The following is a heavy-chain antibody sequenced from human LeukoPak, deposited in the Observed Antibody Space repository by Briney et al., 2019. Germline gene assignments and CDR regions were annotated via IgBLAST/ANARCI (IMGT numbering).Heavy chain of an antibody. Sequence: GGSLRLSCAASGFTFSSYSMNWVRQAPGKGLEWVSSKSSSTSYIYYADSVKGRFTISRDNAKNSLYLQMNSLRAEDTAVYYCARDSSIYTNYYYYYDMDVWGQGTTVTVSS. CDR3: ARDSSIYTNYYYYYDMDV. V-gene: IGHV3-21*01. CDR2: KSSSTSYI. CDR1: GFTFSSYS. D-gene: IGHD6-13*01. J-gene: IGHJ6*02.